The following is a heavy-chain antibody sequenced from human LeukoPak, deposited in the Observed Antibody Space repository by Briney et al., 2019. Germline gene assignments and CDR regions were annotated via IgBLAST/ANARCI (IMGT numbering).Heavy chain of an antibody. V-gene: IGHV3-23*01. CDR3: ATDPNRRQTY. J-gene: IGHJ4*02. CDR2: ISGSGGST. D-gene: IGHD1-14*01. CDR1: GFTFSSYD. Sequence: GGSLRLSCAASGFTFSSYDMSWVRQAPGKGLEWVSAISGSGGSTYYADSVKGRFTISRDNSKNTLYLQMNSLRAEDTAVYYCATDPNRRQTYWGQGTLVTVSS.